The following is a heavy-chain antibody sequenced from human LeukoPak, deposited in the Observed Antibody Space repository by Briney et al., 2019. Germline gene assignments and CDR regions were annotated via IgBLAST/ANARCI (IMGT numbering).Heavy chain of an antibody. CDR3: AREFCSSTNCYFDY. CDR2: IKQDGSEK. D-gene: IGHD2-2*01. CDR1: GFTFSSYS. J-gene: IGHJ4*02. V-gene: IGHV3-7*01. Sequence: PGGSLRLSCAASGFTFSSYSMNWVRQAPGKGLEWVASIKQDGSEKYYVDSVKGRFTISRDNAKNSLYLQMNSLRAEDTAVYYCAREFCSSTNCYFDYWGQGTLVTVSS.